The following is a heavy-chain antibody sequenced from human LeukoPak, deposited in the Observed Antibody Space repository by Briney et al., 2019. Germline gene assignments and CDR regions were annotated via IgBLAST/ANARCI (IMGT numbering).Heavy chain of an antibody. V-gene: IGHV1-69*13. CDR1: GGTFSSYA. J-gene: IGHJ4*02. CDR2: IIPIFGTA. CDR3: AHSNSSGYYQSYYFDY. D-gene: IGHD3-22*01. Sequence: VATVKVSCKASGGTFSSYAISWVRQAPGQGLEWMGGIIPIFGTANYAQKFQGRVTITADESTSTAYMELSSLRSEDTAVYYCAHSNSSGYYQSYYFDYWGQGTLVTRSS.